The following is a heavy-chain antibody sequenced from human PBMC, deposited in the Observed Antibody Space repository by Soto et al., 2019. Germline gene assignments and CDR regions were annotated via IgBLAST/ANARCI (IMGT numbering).Heavy chain of an antibody. D-gene: IGHD3-16*02. CDR3: ARWPQPRYTADPYAVDV. Sequence: QVHLVQSGTEVKKPGSSVKVSCKASGGTFSSSGFSWVRQAPGQGLKWMGMIVPSLDTTNYAQKFQARVTITADEVTSTAYMELRRLRSEDTAVYYCARWPQPRYTADPYAVDVWGQGTRVIVSS. J-gene: IGHJ6*02. CDR2: IVPSLDTT. V-gene: IGHV1-69*11. CDR1: GGTFSSSG.